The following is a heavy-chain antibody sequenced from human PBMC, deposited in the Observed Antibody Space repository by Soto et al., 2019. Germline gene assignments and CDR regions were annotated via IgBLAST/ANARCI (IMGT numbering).Heavy chain of an antibody. D-gene: IGHD3-22*01. CDR2: IYSGGST. V-gene: IGHV3-66*01. CDR1: GFTVGISY. Sequence: GGSLRLSCAASGFTVGISYMSWVRQAPGKGLEWVSTIYSGGSTYYADSVRGRFTISRDNSKNTLYLQMNSLRAEDTAMYFCARDYYDSSGHLLAFDIWGQGTMVTVS. CDR3: ARDYYDSSGHLLAFDI. J-gene: IGHJ3*02.